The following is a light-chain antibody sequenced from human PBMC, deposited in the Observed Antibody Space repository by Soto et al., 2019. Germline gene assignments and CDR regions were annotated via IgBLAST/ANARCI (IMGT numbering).Light chain of an antibody. CDR3: TSYSSSSTFYV. V-gene: IGLV2-14*01. CDR1: SSDIGGYYY. CDR2: QVT. Sequence: QSGLTQPASVSGSPGQSITISCTGTSSDIGGYYYVSWYQHHPGKAPKLMIYQVTNRPSGVSHRFSGSKSGNTASLTISGLQAEDEADYFCTSYSSSSTFYVFGTGTKVTVL. J-gene: IGLJ1*01.